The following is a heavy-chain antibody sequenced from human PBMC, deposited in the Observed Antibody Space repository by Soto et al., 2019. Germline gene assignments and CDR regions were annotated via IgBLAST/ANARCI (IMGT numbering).Heavy chain of an antibody. Sequence: HPRGSLVLSCEASGFTFSVYWMSWVRQAPGKGLEWVADIKHDGSVQYYVDSVKGRFTISRDNAKKLLYFQMNGLRAEDTALYYCARAPYSNAWYRFDLWGQGTMVTVSS. CDR2: IKHDGSVQ. CDR1: GFTFSVYW. J-gene: IGHJ4*02. V-gene: IGHV3-7*03. D-gene: IGHD4-4*01. CDR3: ARAPYSNAWYRFDL.